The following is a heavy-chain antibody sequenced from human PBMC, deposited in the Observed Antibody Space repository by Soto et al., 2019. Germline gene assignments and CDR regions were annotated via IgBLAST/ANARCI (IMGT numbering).Heavy chain of an antibody. Sequence: PGGSLRLSCAASGFTFSSYSMNWVRQAPGKGLEWVSSISSSSSYIYYADSVKGRFTISRDNSKNTLYLQMNSLRAEDTAVYYCASGGSSSFYYGMDVWGQGTTVTVSS. CDR3: ASGGSSSFYYGMDV. J-gene: IGHJ6*02. CDR2: ISSSSSYI. V-gene: IGHV3-21*01. CDR1: GFTFSSYS. D-gene: IGHD6-6*01.